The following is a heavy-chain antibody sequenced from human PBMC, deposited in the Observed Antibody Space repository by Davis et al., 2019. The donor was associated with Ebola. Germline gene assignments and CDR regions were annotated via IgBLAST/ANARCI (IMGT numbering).Heavy chain of an antibody. CDR3: ARGGITMMVVPRDYYYGLGV. D-gene: IGHD3-22*01. CDR1: GYTFTGNY. J-gene: IGHJ6*02. Sequence: ASVKVSCKASGYTFTGNYIQWVRQAPGQGLEWMGRINPNSGDTNYAQKFQGRVTMSRDTSTSTAYMEMSRLRSDDTAVYFCARGGITMMVVPRDYYYGLGVWGQGTTVTVSS. CDR2: INPNSGDT. V-gene: IGHV1-2*06.